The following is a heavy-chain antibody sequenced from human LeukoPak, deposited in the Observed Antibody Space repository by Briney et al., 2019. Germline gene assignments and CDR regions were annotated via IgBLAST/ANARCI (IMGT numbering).Heavy chain of an antibody. Sequence: ASVKVSCKASGYILTNYGITWVRQAPGQGLEWMGWISGYNADTDYAQKVQGRLTMTTDTSTNTAYMELRSLRSDDTAVYYCARDRYGWESSFHYWGQGTLVTVSS. V-gene: IGHV1-18*01. CDR1: GYILTNYG. D-gene: IGHD2-8*02. CDR3: ARDRYGWESSFHY. CDR2: ISGYNADT. J-gene: IGHJ4*02.